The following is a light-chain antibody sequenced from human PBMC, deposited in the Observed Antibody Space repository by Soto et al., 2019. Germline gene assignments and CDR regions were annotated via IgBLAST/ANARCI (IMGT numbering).Light chain of an antibody. Sequence: DIQVTQFPSSLSASVGDRITITCRASQAIGNYLAWYQQKPGKVPKLLIYAASTLQPGVPSRFSGSRSGTDFTLTVSSLQPEDVATYYCLQDYNYPYTFGQGTKLEIK. J-gene: IGKJ2*01. CDR1: QAIGNY. V-gene: IGKV1-27*01. CDR2: AAS. CDR3: LQDYNYPYT.